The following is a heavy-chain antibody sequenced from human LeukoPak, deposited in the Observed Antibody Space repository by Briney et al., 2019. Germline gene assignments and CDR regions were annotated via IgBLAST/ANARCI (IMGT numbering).Heavy chain of an antibody. Sequence: PGGSLRLSCAASGFTFSSYEMNWVRQAPGKGLEGVSYISSGGNTIYYADSVKGRFTISRDNAKRSMYLPMTSLRAEDTAVYYCAREGTAMVSFDYWGQGTLVTVSS. CDR3: AREGTAMVSFDY. CDR1: GFTFSSYE. CDR2: ISSGGNTI. D-gene: IGHD5-18*01. V-gene: IGHV3-48*03. J-gene: IGHJ4*02.